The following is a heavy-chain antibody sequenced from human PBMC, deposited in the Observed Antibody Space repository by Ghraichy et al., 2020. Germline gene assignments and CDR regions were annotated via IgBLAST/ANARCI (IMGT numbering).Heavy chain of an antibody. Sequence: SETLSLTCTVSGDSISRSGYWNWMRQSPGKGLEWIGYVYYTGNSYYNPSLQSRVTVSLDTSKNQFSLRLTSVTAADTALYFCGRGDILIQPVGVGVTGYDPGGRGIRVTVPS. D-gene: IGHD2/OR15-2a*01. CDR2: VYYTGNS. V-gene: IGHV4-31*03. CDR1: GDSISRSGY. CDR3: GRGDILIQPVGVGVTGYDP. J-gene: IGHJ5*02.